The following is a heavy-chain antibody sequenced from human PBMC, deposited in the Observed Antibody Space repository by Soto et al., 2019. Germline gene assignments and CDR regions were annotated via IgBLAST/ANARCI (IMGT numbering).Heavy chain of an antibody. Sequence: GGSLRLSCVASGFTFGAFAMTWVRQAPGKGLEWVSSIAISAVDTYNAPAVKGRFTTSRDNSKNTLYLQMKSLRAEDTAVYYCAKDQGIYDFWSGYGYWGQGTLVTVSS. CDR1: GFTFGAFA. V-gene: IGHV3-23*01. CDR3: AKDQGIYDFWSGYGY. J-gene: IGHJ4*02. CDR2: IAISAVDT. D-gene: IGHD3-3*01.